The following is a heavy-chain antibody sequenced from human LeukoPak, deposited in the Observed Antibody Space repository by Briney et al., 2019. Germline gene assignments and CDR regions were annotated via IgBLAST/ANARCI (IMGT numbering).Heavy chain of an antibody. Sequence: GGSLRLSCAVSGFTVSSNLMSWVRQAPGKGLEWVSIVFSGGATYLADSVKGRFTICRHNSENTLYLEMTTLSADDTAVYDCAKNGPGADYFDFGRQGPLVTVSS. J-gene: IGHJ4*02. CDR3: AKNGPGADYFDF. CDR2: VFSGGAT. CDR1: GFTVSSNL. V-gene: IGHV3-53*04. D-gene: IGHD3-10*01.